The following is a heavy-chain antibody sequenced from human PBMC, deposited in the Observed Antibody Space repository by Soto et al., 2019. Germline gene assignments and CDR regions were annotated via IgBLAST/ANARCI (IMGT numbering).Heavy chain of an antibody. CDR2: INSDGSST. CDR3: ARVETCSSSSCYSVFDY. CDR1: GFTFSSYW. J-gene: IGHJ4*02. V-gene: IGHV3-74*03. D-gene: IGHD2-2*01. Sequence: EVQLVESGGGLVQPGGSLRLSCAASGFTFSSYWMHWVRQAPGRGRVWVSRINSDGSSTTYADSVKGRFTSSRANAKNTLYLQMNSLRAEDTAVYYCARVETCSSSSCYSVFDYWGQGTLVTVSS.